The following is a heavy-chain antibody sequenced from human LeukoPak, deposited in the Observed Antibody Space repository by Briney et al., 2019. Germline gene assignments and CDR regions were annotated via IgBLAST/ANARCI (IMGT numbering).Heavy chain of an antibody. J-gene: IGHJ4*02. Sequence: VSVKVSCKASGYTFTSYDINWVRQATGQGLEWTGWMNPNSGNTGYAQKFQGRVTMTRNTSISTAYMELSSLRSEDTAVYYCARGKAVGAPDFDYWGQGTLVTVSS. V-gene: IGHV1-8*01. D-gene: IGHD1-26*01. CDR2: MNPNSGNT. CDR1: GYTFTSYD. CDR3: ARGKAVGAPDFDY.